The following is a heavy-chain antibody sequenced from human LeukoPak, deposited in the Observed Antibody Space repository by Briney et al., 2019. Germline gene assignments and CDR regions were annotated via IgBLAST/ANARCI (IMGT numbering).Heavy chain of an antibody. CDR2: ISSSSSYI. CDR3: ARDQGIIASPFDP. D-gene: IGHD3-10*01. CDR1: GFTFSSCS. V-gene: IGHV3-21*01. J-gene: IGHJ5*02. Sequence: GGSLRLSCAASGFTFSSCSMNWVRQAPGKGLEWVSSISSSSSYIYYADSVKGRFTISRDNAKNSLYLQMNSLRAEDTAVYYCARDQGIIASPFDPWGQGTLVTVSS.